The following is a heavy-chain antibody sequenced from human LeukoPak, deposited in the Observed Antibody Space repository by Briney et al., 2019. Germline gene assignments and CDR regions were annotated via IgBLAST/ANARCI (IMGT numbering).Heavy chain of an antibody. J-gene: IGHJ4*02. CDR2: INSDGSFT. V-gene: IGHV3-74*01. D-gene: IGHD6-19*01. CDR3: AKGSSSGWYVCYFDY. Sequence: GGSLRLSCAASGFTFSSYWMHWVRQAPGKGLVWVSRINSDGSFTNYADSVKGRFTISRDNSKNTLYLQMNSLRAEDTAVYYCAKGSSSGWYVCYFDYWGQGTLVTVSS. CDR1: GFTFSSYW.